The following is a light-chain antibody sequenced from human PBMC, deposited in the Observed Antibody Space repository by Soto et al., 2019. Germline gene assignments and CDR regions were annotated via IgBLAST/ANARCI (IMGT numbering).Light chain of an antibody. V-gene: IGKV3-20*01. CDR3: QQYGSSYT. CDR2: STS. CDR1: QSLSNNY. J-gene: IGKJ2*01. Sequence: EIVLTQSPGTLSLSPGERATLSCRASQSLSNNYLAWYQQKPGQAPRLLIYSTSSRATGIPDRFSGSGSGADFTLTISRLEPEDFAVYYCQQYGSSYTFGQGTKLEIK.